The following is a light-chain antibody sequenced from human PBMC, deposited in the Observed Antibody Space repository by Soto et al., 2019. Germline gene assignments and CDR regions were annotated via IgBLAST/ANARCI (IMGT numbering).Light chain of an antibody. CDR2: GNS. V-gene: IGLV1-40*01. CDR3: QSYDSSLSGVV. Sequence: QSVLTQPPSVSGAPGQRSTISCTGSSSNIGAGYDVHWYQQLPGTAPKLLIYGNSNRPSGVPDRFSGSKSGTSASLAITGFQAEDEADYYCQSYDSSLSGVVFGGGTKLTVL. J-gene: IGLJ2*01. CDR1: SSNIGAGYD.